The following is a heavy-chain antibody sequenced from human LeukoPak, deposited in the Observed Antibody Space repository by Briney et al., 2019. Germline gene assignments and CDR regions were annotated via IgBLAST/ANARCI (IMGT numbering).Heavy chain of an antibody. CDR2: IYYSGST. CDR1: GGSISSSSYY. Sequence: SETLCLTCTVSGGSISSSSYYWGWIRQPPGKGLEWIGSIYYSGSTYYNPSLKSRVTISVDTSKNQFSLKLSSVTAADTAVYYCARQVPGREWFGEFVPPRDYWGQGTLVTVSS. V-gene: IGHV4-39*01. D-gene: IGHD3-10*01. CDR3: ARQVPGREWFGEFVPPRDY. J-gene: IGHJ4*02.